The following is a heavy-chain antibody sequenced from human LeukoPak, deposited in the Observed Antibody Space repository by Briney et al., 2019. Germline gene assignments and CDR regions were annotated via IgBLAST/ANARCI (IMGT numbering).Heavy chain of an antibody. D-gene: IGHD2-2*03. J-gene: IGHJ5*02. CDR1: GGTFSSYA. V-gene: IGHV1-69*05. CDR2: IIPIFGTA. CDR3: ARDKTGYCSSTSCYIRAGWFDP. Sequence: SVKVSCKASGGTFSSYAISWVRQAPGQGLEWMGGIIPIFGTANYAQKFQGRVTITTDESTSTAYMELSSLRAEDTAVYYCARDKTGYCSSTSCYIRAGWFDPWGQGTLVTVSS.